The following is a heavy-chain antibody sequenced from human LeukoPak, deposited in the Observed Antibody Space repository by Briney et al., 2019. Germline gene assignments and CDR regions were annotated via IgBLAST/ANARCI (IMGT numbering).Heavy chain of an antibody. CDR2: INPASGGT. V-gene: IGHV1-2*02. J-gene: IGHJ5*02. Sequence: GASVKVSCKAFGYSFTGYYIHWVRQAPGQGLEWMGWINPASGGTNYAQKFQGRATMTRDTSISTAYMELSRLRSDDTAVYYCARGGDSSSWYGWFDPWGQGTLVTVSS. D-gene: IGHD6-13*01. CDR3: ARGGDSSSWYGWFDP. CDR1: GYSFTGYY.